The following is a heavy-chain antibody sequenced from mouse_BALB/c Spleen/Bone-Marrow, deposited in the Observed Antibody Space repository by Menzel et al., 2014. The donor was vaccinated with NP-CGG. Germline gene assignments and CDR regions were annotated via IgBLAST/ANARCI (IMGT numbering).Heavy chain of an antibody. CDR3: AREVRAPWYAMDY. Sequence: QVHVKQSGPEVVRPGVSVKISCKGSGYTFTDYAMHWVKQSHAKSLEWIGVISTYNGNTNYNQKFKGKAAMAVDKSSSTAYMELARLTSEDSAIYYCAREVRAPWYAMDYWGEGTSVTVSS. J-gene: IGHJ4*01. V-gene: IGHV1-67*01. CDR1: GYTFTDYA. D-gene: IGHD2-14*01. CDR2: ISTYNGNT.